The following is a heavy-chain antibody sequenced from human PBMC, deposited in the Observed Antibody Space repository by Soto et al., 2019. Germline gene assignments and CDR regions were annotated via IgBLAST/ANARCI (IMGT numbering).Heavy chain of an antibody. CDR2: FSWDGGSK. D-gene: IGHD3-10*01. V-gene: IGHV3-43*01. CDR3: AKSPNYYGSGSYYYYFDY. J-gene: IGHJ4*02. Sequence: GGSLRLSCAASGFTFDDYTMHWVRQAPGKGLEWVSRFSWDGGSKYYAESVKGRFTISRDNSKNSLYLQMNSLRTEDTALYYCAKSPNYYGSGSYYYYFDYWGQGTLVTVSS. CDR1: GFTFDDYT.